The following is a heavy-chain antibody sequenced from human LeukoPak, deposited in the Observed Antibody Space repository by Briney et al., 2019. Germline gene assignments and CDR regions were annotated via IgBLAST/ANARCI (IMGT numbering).Heavy chain of an antibody. J-gene: IGHJ4*02. D-gene: IGHD3-10*01. V-gene: IGHV4-34*01. CDR1: GGSFSGYY. CDR3: ARVVSGYYFDY. CDR2: INHCGST. Sequence: SETLSLTCAVYGGSFSGYYWSWIRQPPGKGLEWIGEINHCGSTNYNPSLKSRVTISVDTSKNQFSLKLSSVTAADTAVYYCARVVSGYYFDYWGQGTLVTVSS.